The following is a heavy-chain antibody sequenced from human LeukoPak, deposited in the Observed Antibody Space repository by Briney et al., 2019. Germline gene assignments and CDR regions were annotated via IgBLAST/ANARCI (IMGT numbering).Heavy chain of an antibody. CDR3: ARDGGGFWSGFSHYMDV. CDR2: INQDGSEV. Sequence: GGSLRLSCAASGFTFSRFRMSWVRQPPGKGLEWVANINQDGSEVYYVYSVKGRFTISRDNAKNSLYLQMNSLRAEDTALYYCARDGGGFWSGFSHYMDVWGKGTPVTVSS. J-gene: IGHJ6*03. V-gene: IGHV3-7*01. CDR1: GFTFSRFR. D-gene: IGHD3-3*01.